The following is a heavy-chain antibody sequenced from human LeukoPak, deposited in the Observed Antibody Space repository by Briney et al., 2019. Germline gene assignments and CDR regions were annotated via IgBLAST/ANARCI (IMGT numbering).Heavy chain of an antibody. CDR1: GFIFSRSA. V-gene: IGHV3-23*01. CDR3: AKEEVPNDY. J-gene: IGHJ4*02. Sequence: GGSLRLSCEVSGFIFSRSAMSWVRQAPGKGLEWVSGISISGESTYYADSVQGRFTISRDNSKNTLYLQMYNLRVEDTAVFYCAKEEVPNDYWGQGILVTVSS. CDR2: ISISGEST.